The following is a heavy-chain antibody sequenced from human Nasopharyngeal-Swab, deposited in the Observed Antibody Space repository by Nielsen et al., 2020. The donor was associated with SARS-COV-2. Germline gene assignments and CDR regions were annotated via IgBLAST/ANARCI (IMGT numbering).Heavy chain of an antibody. D-gene: IGHD5-18*01. J-gene: IGHJ6*03. Sequence: GESLKISCVASGLTFSDYYMSWIRQAPGKGLEWVSYMSNSGSTIYYADSVKGRFTISRDNAKNSVYLQINSLRAEDTALYFCARDGYSYDFSSYYMDVWGKGTTVTVSS. CDR1: GLTFSDYY. V-gene: IGHV3-11*04. CDR3: ARDGYSYDFSSYYMDV. CDR2: MSNSGSTI.